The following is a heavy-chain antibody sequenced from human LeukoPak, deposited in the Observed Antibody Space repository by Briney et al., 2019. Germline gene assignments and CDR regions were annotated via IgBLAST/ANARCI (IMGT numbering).Heavy chain of an antibody. CDR2: ITGSGGST. CDR1: GFTLRSSA. J-gene: IGHJ6*02. CDR3: ARDKVGYTYGYVRAHYGMDV. Sequence: TGGSLRLSCAASGFTLRSSAMSWVRQAPGKGLEWVSGITGSGGSTYYTDSVKGRFTISRDNSKNTLYLQMNSLRAEDTAVYYCARDKVGYTYGYVRAHYGMDVWGQGTTVIVSS. D-gene: IGHD5-18*01. V-gene: IGHV3-23*01.